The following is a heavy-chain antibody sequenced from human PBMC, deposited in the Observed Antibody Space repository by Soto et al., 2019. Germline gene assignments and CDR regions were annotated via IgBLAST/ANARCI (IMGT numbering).Heavy chain of an antibody. D-gene: IGHD4-4*01. CDR2: ISRSSSYI. V-gene: IGHV3-21*01. J-gene: IGHJ1*01. CDR1: GFTFSSYN. Sequence: EVQLVESGGGLVKPGGSLRRSCAASGFTFSSYNRNRVRQAPGKGLERVSTISRSSSYIYHADSLKDRFSISRDNAKNSMDMHMKSPRAEDSAVYSWAGASTVSKSCGHGTLVAFS. CDR3: AGASTVSKS.